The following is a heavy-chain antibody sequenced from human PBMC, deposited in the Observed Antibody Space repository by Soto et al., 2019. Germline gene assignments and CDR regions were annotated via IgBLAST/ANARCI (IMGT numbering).Heavy chain of an antibody. CDR1: GVSVTNGDYY. CDR2: IYYTETT. V-gene: IGHV4-30-4*01. CDR3: ARQRRGGYWFDP. Sequence: SETLSLTCAVSGVSVTNGDYYWTWMRQSPGKGLEWIGNIYYTETTNYNPSLNSRLSISIDTSRNQFSLQLTSVTAADTAIYYCARQRRGGYWFDPWGQGILVTVSA. J-gene: IGHJ5*02.